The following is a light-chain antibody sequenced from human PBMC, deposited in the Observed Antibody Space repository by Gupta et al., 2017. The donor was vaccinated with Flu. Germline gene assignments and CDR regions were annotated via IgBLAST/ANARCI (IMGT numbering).Light chain of an antibody. J-gene: IGLJ3*02. CDR2: EGS. Sequence: QSDLTQPASVSGSPGQSITISCPATSSDVGGYNYVSWYQQHPGKAPKLMMYEGSNRPSGVSNLFAGSKSGNTASLTISGLQAEDEADYYCSSYTSSSTPVFGGGTKLTVL. CDR1: SSDVGGYNY. V-gene: IGLV2-14*01. CDR3: SSYTSSSTPV.